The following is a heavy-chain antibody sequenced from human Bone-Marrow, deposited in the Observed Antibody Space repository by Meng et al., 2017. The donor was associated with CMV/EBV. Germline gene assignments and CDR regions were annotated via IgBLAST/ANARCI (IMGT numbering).Heavy chain of an antibody. CDR2: IYYSGST. CDR3: ARGDYVPAAIVPTWYFDL. D-gene: IGHD2-2*02. Sequence: SETLSLTCTVSGGSVSSGSYYWSWIRQPPGKGLEWIGYIYYSGSTNYNPSLKSRVTISVDTSKNQFSLKLSSVTAADTAVYYCARGDYVPAAIVPTWYFDLWGRGTLVPVSS. CDR1: GGSVSSGSYY. J-gene: IGHJ2*01. V-gene: IGHV4-61*01.